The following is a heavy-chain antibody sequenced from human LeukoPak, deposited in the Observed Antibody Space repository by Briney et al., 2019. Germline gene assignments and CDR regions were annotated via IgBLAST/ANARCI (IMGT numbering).Heavy chain of an antibody. Sequence: GGSLRLSCAASGFTFSSYTMHWVRQAPGKGLECVAVMSYDGSNKYYADSVKGRFTISRDNSKNTLPLQMNSLRAEDTAVYYCARLSLHSSGPTSWGQGTLVTVSS. V-gene: IGHV3-30*04. CDR2: MSYDGSNK. D-gene: IGHD2-8*02. CDR3: ARLSLHSSGPTS. CDR1: GFTFSSYT. J-gene: IGHJ5*02.